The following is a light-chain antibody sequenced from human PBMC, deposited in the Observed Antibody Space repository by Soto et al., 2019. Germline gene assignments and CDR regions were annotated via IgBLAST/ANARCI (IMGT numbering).Light chain of an antibody. CDR1: QSISSY. CDR2: AAS. V-gene: IGKV1-39*01. Sequence: DIQMTQSPSSLSASVGDRVTITCRASQSISSYLNWYQQKPEKAPKLLIYAASSLQSGVPSRFSGSGSGTDFTLTISSLQPEDFATYYCQQSSSTPPTFGQGTKLEIK. CDR3: QQSSSTPPT. J-gene: IGKJ2*01.